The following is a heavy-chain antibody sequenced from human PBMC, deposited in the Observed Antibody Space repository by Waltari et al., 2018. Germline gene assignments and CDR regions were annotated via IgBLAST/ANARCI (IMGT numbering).Heavy chain of an antibody. CDR3: ARGGAARQQKVDY. Sequence: QLQESGPGLVKPSETLSLPCTVSGGSINHYYWSWIRQPPGKGLELIGNIFYSGDTNYNPSLRSRVAMSVDTSKNQFSLKMHSVTAADTAVYYCARGGAARQQKVDYWGQGTLVTVSS. CDR2: IFYSGDT. J-gene: IGHJ4*02. V-gene: IGHV4-59*12. D-gene: IGHD6-6*01. CDR1: GGSINHYY.